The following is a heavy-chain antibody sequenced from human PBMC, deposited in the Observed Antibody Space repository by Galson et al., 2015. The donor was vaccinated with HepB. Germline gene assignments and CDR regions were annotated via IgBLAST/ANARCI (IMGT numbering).Heavy chain of an antibody. D-gene: IGHD6-19*01. CDR1: GFTFNNYA. V-gene: IGHV3-33*06. CDR2: IWYDGSNK. CDR3: AKTSGMAVAGNDAFDI. Sequence: SLRLSCAASGFTFNNYAMHWVRQAPGKGLEWVALIWYDGSNKYYADSVKGRFTISRDNSKNTLYLQMDSLRADDTAVYLCAKTSGMAVAGNDAFDIPGQGTMVTVSS. J-gene: IGHJ3*02.